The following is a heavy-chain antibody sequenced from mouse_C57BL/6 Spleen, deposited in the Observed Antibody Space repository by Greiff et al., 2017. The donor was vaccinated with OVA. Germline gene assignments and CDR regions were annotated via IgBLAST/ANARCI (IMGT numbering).Heavy chain of an antibody. CDR2: INYDGSST. J-gene: IGHJ4*01. CDR1: GFTFSDYY. D-gene: IGHD2-1*01. V-gene: IGHV5-16*01. CDR3: ARGGKMYAMDY. Sequence: DVKLVESEGGLVQPGSSMKLSCTASGFTFSDYYMAWVRQVPEKGLEWVANINYDGSSTYYLDSLKSRFIISRDNAKNILYLQMSSLKSEDTATYYCARGGKMYAMDYWGQGTSVTVSS.